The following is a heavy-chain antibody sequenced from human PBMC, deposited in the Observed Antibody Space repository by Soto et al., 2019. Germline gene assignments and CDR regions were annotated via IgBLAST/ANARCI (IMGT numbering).Heavy chain of an antibody. D-gene: IGHD6-19*01. Sequence: GGSLRLSCEASGFTFSSYAMTWVRRPPGKGQEWVSAISGSGGSTYYADSVKGRFTISRDNSKNTLYLQMNSLRAEDTPVYYCALNLLTYSSGWYRWGQGTLVTVSS. CDR1: GFTFSSYA. CDR2: ISGSGGST. J-gene: IGHJ5*02. V-gene: IGHV3-23*01. CDR3: ALNLLTYSSGWYR.